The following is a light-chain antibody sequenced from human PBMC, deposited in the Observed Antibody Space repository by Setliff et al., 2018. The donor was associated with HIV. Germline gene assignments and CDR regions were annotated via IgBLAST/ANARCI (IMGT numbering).Light chain of an antibody. CDR2: DVI. CDR3: CSYAGNYRYI. V-gene: IGLV2-11*01. CDR1: SSDIGAYNY. Sequence: LTQPRSVSGSPGQSVTFSCSGSSSDIGAYNYVSWYQQHPGKAPKLIISDVIRRPSGVPDRFSGSKSGNTASLTISGLQAEDEAEYYCCSYAGNYRYIFGSGTKVTVL. J-gene: IGLJ1*01.